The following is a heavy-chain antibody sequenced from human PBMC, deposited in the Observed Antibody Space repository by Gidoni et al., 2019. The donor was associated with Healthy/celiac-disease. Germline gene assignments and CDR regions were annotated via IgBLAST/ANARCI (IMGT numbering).Heavy chain of an antibody. J-gene: IGHJ4*02. Sequence: QITLKESGPTLVTPTQTLTLTCTFSGFSLSTSGVGVGWFRQPPGKALEWLALIYWDDDKRYSPSLKRRLTITKDTSKNQVVLTMTNMDPVDTATYYCAHSGLLWFGANHSSTSNRPNYFDYGGQGTLVTVSS. CDR2: IYWDDDK. D-gene: IGHD3-10*01. CDR1: GFSLSTSGVG. V-gene: IGHV2-5*02. CDR3: AHSGLLWFGANHSSTSNRPNYFDY.